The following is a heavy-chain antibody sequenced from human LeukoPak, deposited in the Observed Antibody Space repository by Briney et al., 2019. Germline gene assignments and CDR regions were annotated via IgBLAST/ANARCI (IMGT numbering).Heavy chain of an antibody. D-gene: IGHD4-17*01. J-gene: IGHJ3*02. CDR1: GLTFSSYE. CDR3: ARDRSSTVTTRGAFDI. Sequence: PGGSLRLSCAASGLTFSSYEMNWVRQAPGKGLEWVSYISSSGSTIYYADSVKGRFTISRDNAKNSLYLQMSSLRAEDTAVYYCARDRSSTVTTRGAFDIWGQGTMVTVSS. V-gene: IGHV3-48*03. CDR2: ISSSGSTI.